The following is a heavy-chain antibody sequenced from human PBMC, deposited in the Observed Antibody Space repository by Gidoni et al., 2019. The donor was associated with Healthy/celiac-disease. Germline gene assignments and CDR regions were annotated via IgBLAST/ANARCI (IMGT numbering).Heavy chain of an antibody. CDR1: GLTFYDYG. CDR3: ARAGLPLELSLCAFDI. V-gene: IGHV3-20*01. Sequence: EVQLVESGGGVVRPGGSLRLSCAASGLTFYDYGMSCVRQAPGKGLEWVSGINWNGGSTGYADSVKGRFTISRYNDKNSLDLKMNSLRAEDTALYHCARAGLPLELSLCAFDIWGQGTRVTVSS. D-gene: IGHD2-15*01. CDR2: INWNGGST. J-gene: IGHJ3*02.